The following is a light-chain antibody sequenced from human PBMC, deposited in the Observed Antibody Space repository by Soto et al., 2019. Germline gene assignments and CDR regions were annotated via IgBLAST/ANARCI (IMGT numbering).Light chain of an antibody. CDR3: GSYSSTDTPFV. Sequence: QSVLAQPSSVPGSPGQSITISCTGTSTDVGGYNYVSWYQHHSGKAPKLLIYEVTNRPSGISDRFSGSKSVNTASLTISGLQAEDESDYYCGSYSSTDTPFVFXTGTKLTVL. J-gene: IGLJ1*01. V-gene: IGLV2-14*01. CDR1: STDVGGYNY. CDR2: EVT.